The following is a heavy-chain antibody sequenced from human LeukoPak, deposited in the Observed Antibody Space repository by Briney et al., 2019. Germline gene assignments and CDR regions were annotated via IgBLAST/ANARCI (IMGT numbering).Heavy chain of an antibody. V-gene: IGHV4-59*01. J-gene: IGHJ5*02. D-gene: IGHD5-18*01. CDR3: ARVRDTAMIHGWLDP. Sequence: KASEPLSLTCTVSGGSISRYYWSWIRQPPGKGLEWIGYIYYSGGTNYKPSLKSRVTISVDTSKNQFSLKLSSVTAADTAVYYCARVRDTAMIHGWLDPWGQGTLVTVSS. CDR1: GGSISRYY. CDR2: IYYSGGT.